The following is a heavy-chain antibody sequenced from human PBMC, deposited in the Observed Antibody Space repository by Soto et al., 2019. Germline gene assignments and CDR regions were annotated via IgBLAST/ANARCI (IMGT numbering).Heavy chain of an antibody. Sequence: EVQLVESGGGLVQPGGSLRLSCAASGFTFSDHYMDWVRQAPGKGLEWVGRTRNKANSYTTEYAASVKGRFTISRDDSKNSLYLQMNSLKTEDTAVYYCAREAKWRFWGGFDPWGQGTLVTVSS. J-gene: IGHJ5*02. CDR3: AREAKWRFWGGFDP. D-gene: IGHD3-3*01. CDR1: GFTFSDHY. CDR2: TRNKANSYTT. V-gene: IGHV3-72*01.